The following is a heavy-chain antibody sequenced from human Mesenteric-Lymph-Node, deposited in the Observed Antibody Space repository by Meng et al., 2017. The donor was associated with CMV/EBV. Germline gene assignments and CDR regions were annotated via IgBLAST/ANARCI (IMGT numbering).Heavy chain of an antibody. CDR3: ARKAFWSGMEDAFDI. CDR2: INPKSGGT. D-gene: IGHD3-3*01. V-gene: IGHV1-2*02. CDR1: GYTFTGHY. Sequence: ASVKVSCKASGYTFTGHYMHWVRQAPGQGLEWMGWINPKSGGTNYAQKFQGGVTMTRDTSISTAYMELSRLRSDDTAVYYCARKAFWSGMEDAFDIWGQGTMVTVSS. J-gene: IGHJ3*02.